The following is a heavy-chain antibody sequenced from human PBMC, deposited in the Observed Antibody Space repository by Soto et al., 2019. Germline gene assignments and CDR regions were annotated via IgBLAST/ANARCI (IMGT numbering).Heavy chain of an antibody. CDR3: SRAQFRYSDS. CDR1: GGSISGSYS. Sequence: QLQESGSGLVKPSQTLSLNCVVSGGSISGSYSWAWIRQTPGEGLEWIGHIYDTGSTYYNPSLKNRATISRDRSKNQFSLRLTSVTVADSAVYYCSRAQFRYSDSWGQGTLVTVSS. V-gene: IGHV4-30-2*01. J-gene: IGHJ4*02. CDR2: IYDTGST.